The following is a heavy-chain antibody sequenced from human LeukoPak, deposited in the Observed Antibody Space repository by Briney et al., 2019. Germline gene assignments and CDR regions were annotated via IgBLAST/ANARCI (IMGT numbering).Heavy chain of an antibody. V-gene: IGHV4-4*07. J-gene: IGHJ4*02. D-gene: IGHD6-19*01. Sequence: SETLSLTCTVSGGSIRSYYWSWIRQPAGKGLEWIGRIYTSGSTNYNPSLKSRVTMSVDTSKNQFSLKLSSVTAADTAVYYCARDPPRGEQWLAFDYWGQGTLVTVSS. CDR3: ARDPPRGEQWLAFDY. CDR2: IYTSGST. CDR1: GGSIRSYY.